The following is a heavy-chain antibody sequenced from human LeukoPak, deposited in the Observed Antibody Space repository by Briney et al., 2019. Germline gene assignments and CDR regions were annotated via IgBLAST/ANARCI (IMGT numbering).Heavy chain of an antibody. Sequence: PSETLPLTCTVSGGSISSYYWSWIRQPPGKGLEWIGYIYYTGSTNYNPSLKSRVTISVDTSKSQFSLKLSSVTAADTAVYYCASVTGDLARYFDLWGRGTLVTVSS. CDR3: ASVTGDLARYFDL. V-gene: IGHV4-59*01. D-gene: IGHD7-27*01. J-gene: IGHJ2*01. CDR1: GGSISSYY. CDR2: IYYTGST.